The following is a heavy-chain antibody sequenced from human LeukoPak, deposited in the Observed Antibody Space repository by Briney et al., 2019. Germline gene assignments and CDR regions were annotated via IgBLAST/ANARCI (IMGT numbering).Heavy chain of an antibody. CDR1: GFTFSSYS. CDR2: ISSSSSYI. D-gene: IGHD3-10*02. V-gene: IGHV3-21*01. CDR3: AELGITKIGGV. J-gene: IGHJ6*04. Sequence: EGSLRLSCAASGFTFSSYSMNWVRQAPGKGLEWVSSISSSSSYIYYADSVKGRFIISRDNTKNSLYLQMNSVTAADTAVYYCAELGITKIGGVWGKGTTVTISS.